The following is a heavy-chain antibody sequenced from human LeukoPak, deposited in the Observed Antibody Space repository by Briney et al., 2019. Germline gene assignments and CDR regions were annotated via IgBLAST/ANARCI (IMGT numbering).Heavy chain of an antibody. CDR3: ARQVTMVRGVSRAAGYYYYMDV. Sequence: SETLSLTCTVSGGSISSYYWSWIRQPPGKGLEWIGYIYYSGSTNYNPSLKSRVTISVDTSKNQFSLKLSSVTAADTAVYYCARQVTMVRGVSRAAGYYYYMDVWGKGTTVTISS. V-gene: IGHV4-59*01. CDR2: IYYSGST. CDR1: GGSISSYY. D-gene: IGHD3-10*01. J-gene: IGHJ6*03.